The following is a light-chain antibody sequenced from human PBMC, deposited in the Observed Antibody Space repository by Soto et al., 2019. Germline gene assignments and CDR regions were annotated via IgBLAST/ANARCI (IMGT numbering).Light chain of an antibody. CDR2: DAS. CDR3: QQYNSYWT. CDR1: QSISSW. Sequence: DIQMTQSPSTLSASVGDRVTITCRASQSISSWLAWYQQNPGKAPKLLIYDASSLESGVPSRFSGSGSGTEFTLTISSLQPGDFATYYCQQYNSYWTFGQGTKVEIK. V-gene: IGKV1-5*01. J-gene: IGKJ1*01.